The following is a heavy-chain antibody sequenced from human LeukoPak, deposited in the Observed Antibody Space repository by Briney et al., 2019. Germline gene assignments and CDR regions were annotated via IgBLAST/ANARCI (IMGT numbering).Heavy chain of an antibody. V-gene: IGHV1-18*01. Sequence: SCMLAAYTFTSYCISWVRHVARQRLEWVGSTRADNGKTNYARKLQGRVTMTTDTSTSTAYMELRSLRSDDTAVYYCARDLAYDSSGPIDYWGQGTLVTVSS. CDR1: AYTFTSYC. J-gene: IGHJ4*02. CDR3: ARDLAYDSSGPIDY. CDR2: TRADNGKT. D-gene: IGHD3-22*01.